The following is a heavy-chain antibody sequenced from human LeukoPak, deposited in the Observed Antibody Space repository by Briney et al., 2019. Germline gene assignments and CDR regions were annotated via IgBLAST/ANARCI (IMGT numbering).Heavy chain of an antibody. Sequence: SGTLSLTCTVSGGSISSYYWSRIRQPAGKGLEWIGRIYTSGSTNYNPSLKSRVTMSVDTSKNQFSLKLSSVTAADTAVYYCARGDYVSAWFDPWGQGTLVTVSS. V-gene: IGHV4-4*07. J-gene: IGHJ5*02. D-gene: IGHD4-17*01. CDR2: IYTSGST. CDR3: ARGDYVSAWFDP. CDR1: GGSISSYY.